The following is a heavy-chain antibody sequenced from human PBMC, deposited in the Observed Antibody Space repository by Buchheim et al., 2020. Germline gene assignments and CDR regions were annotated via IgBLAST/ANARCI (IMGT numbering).Heavy chain of an antibody. J-gene: IGHJ6*02. CDR3: ASLKGRTGTGYGMDV. Sequence: EVQLVESGGGLVLPGGSLRLSCAVAGFTFSSFEMNWVRQAPGKGLEWVSYISSSGSTKYYADSVKGRFTISRDKAENSMYLQMNSLRVEDTAAYYCASLKGRTGTGYGMDVWGQGTT. D-gene: IGHD1-1*01. V-gene: IGHV3-48*03. CDR1: GFTFSSFE. CDR2: ISSSGSTK.